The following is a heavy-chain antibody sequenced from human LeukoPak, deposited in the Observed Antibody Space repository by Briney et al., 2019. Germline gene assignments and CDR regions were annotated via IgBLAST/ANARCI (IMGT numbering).Heavy chain of an antibody. CDR2: INEDGSTT. Sequence: LSGGSLRLSCAASGITFSSNWMHWVRQAPGKGLVWVSRINEDGSTTNYADSVKGRSTIFRDNAKNTLYLQMNSLRAEDTAVYYCVRDLGGRSGHWGQGTLVTVSS. D-gene: IGHD1-26*01. V-gene: IGHV3-74*01. J-gene: IGHJ4*02. CDR3: VRDLGGRSGH. CDR1: GITFSSNW.